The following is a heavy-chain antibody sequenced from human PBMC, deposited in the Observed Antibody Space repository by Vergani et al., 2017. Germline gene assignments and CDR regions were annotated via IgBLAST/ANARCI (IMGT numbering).Heavy chain of an antibody. CDR2: IYYSGST. CDR3: ARDREASPTFNYLSSDYYYYMDV. V-gene: IGHV4-59*01. J-gene: IGHJ6*03. D-gene: IGHD3-16*01. Sequence: QVQLQESGPGLVKPSETLSLTCTVSGGSISSYYWSWIRQPPGKRLEWIWYIYYSGSTNYNPSLKSRVTISVDTSKNHFSLKLSSVTAADTAVYYCARDREASPTFNYLSSDYYYYMDVWGKGTTVTVSS. CDR1: GGSISSYY.